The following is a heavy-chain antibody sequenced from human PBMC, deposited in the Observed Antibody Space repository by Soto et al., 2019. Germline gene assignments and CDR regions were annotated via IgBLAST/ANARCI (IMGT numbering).Heavy chain of an antibody. D-gene: IGHD1-26*01. CDR3: AKWETQPPRRYTNWFDP. CDR1: GFTFSYYA. Sequence: PGGSLRLSCAASGFTFSYYALHWVRRAPGKGLEWVSSISGIRDYIRYADSVKGRFTISRDNSKNTLYLQMNSLRAEDTAVYYCAKWETQPPRRYTNWFDPWGQGTLVTVSS. CDR2: ISGIRDYI. V-gene: IGHV3-23*01. J-gene: IGHJ5*02.